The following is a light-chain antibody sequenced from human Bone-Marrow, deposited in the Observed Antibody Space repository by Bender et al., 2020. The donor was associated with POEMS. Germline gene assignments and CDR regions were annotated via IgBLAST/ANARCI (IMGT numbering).Light chain of an antibody. CDR3: VAWDASLNGWV. Sequence: QSVLTQPPSVSGAPGQRVTISCTGSSSNIGANSDVHWYQHLPGTAPKLLIYGNSDRPSGVPDRFSGSKSGTSASLAITGLQSDDEAIYFCVAWDASLNGWVFGGGTKLTVL. CDR1: SSNIGANSD. J-gene: IGLJ3*02. V-gene: IGLV1-50*01. CDR2: GNS.